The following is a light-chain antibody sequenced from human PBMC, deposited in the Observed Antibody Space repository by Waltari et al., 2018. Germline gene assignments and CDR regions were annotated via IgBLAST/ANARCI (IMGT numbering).Light chain of an antibody. CDR1: NIGRRS. V-gene: IGLV3-21*02. Sequence: YVLTQSPSVSVAPGQTARITCGGNNIGRRSVHWYLQRPGQAHVLVVYDDKDRPSGIPERISGSNSGNTATRTISRVEAGDEADYYCQVWDSSADQGVFGGGTKLAVL. CDR3: QVWDSSADQGV. CDR2: DDK. J-gene: IGLJ3*02.